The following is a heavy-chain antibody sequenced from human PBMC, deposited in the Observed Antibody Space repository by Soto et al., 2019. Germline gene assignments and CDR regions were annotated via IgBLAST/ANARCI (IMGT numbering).Heavy chain of an antibody. CDR1: GFTFSSYW. CDR2: IKQDGSEK. D-gene: IGHD1-1*01. J-gene: IGHJ3*01. V-gene: IGHV3-7*03. Sequence: GGSLRLSCAASGFTFSSYWMSWVRQAPGKGLEWVANIKQDGSEKYYVDSVKGRFTISSDSSKTTVYLQMNGLRPDDTAVYYCATWHEREHAYDVWGQGTTVTVSS. CDR3: ATWHEREHAYDV.